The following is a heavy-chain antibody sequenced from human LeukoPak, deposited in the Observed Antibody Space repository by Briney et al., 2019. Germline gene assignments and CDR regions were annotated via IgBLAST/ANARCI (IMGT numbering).Heavy chain of an antibody. Sequence: GGSLRLSCAASEFTFSSYSMNWVRQAPGKGLEWVSYITNSGNSKSYADSVKGRFTISRDNTKNSLYLQMNSLRAEDTAVYYCAKDGVDCSSTSCYSMPFYYYYYGMDVWGQGTTVTVSS. CDR2: ITNSGNSK. J-gene: IGHJ6*02. CDR1: EFTFSSYS. V-gene: IGHV3-48*01. D-gene: IGHD2-2*01. CDR3: AKDGVDCSSTSCYSMPFYYYYYGMDV.